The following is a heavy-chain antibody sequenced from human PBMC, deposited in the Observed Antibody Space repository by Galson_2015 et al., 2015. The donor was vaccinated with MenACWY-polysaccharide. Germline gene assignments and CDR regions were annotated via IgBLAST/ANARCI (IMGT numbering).Heavy chain of an antibody. V-gene: IGHV1-8*01. D-gene: IGHD6-6*01. CDR3: ARGREDRARLRERARYPPDAFDI. CDR1: GYTFRSYE. J-gene: IGHJ3*02. CDR2: MNPNSGNT. Sequence: SVKVSCKASGYTFRSYEINWVRQATGQGLEWMGWMNPNSGNTHYAQKFQGRITMTKNTSISTIYMDLSSLRSEDSAVYYCARGREDRARLRERARYPPDAFDIWGQGPAVTVTS.